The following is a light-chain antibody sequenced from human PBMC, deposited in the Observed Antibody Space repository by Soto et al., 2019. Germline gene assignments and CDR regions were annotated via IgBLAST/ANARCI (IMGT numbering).Light chain of an antibody. CDR1: QSVSSSY. Sequence: EIVLTQAPGTLSLYPREKATHSCRASQSVSSSYLAWYQQKPGQAPRLLIYGASSRATGIPDRFSGSGSGTDFTLTIFRLEPEDFAVYYGHQDGSSPITCGQGTRLEIK. J-gene: IGKJ5*01. CDR3: HQDGSSPIT. CDR2: GAS. V-gene: IGKV3-20*01.